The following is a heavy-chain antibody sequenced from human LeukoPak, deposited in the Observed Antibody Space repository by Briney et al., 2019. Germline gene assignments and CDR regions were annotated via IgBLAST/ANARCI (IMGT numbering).Heavy chain of an antibody. V-gene: IGHV3-30-3*01. CDR1: GCTFSSYA. CDR2: IAYDGSNK. J-gene: IGHJ6*02. D-gene: IGHD2-2*01. Sequence: GGSLRLSCAASGCTFSSYAMHWVRQAPGKGLEWVAVIAYDGSNKYYADSVKGRFTISRDNSKNTLYLQMNSLRAEDTAVYYCARDDVVVVPAATPGYYYGMDVWGQGTTVTVSS. CDR3: ARDDVVVVPAATPGYYYGMDV.